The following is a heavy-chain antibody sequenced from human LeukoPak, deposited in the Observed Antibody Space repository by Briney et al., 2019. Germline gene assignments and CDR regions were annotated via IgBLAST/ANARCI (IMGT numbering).Heavy chain of an antibody. J-gene: IGHJ4*02. Sequence: GGSLRLSCAASGFTFSTYAMSWVRQAPGKGLEWVSAISGSGDSTYYADSVKGRFTISRDNSKNTVYLQMNSLRGKDTAEYHCARPQTYYYDSRSYYDYWGRGTLVTVSS. CDR1: GFTFSTYA. V-gene: IGHV3-23*01. CDR2: ISGSGDST. D-gene: IGHD3-10*01. CDR3: ARPQTYYYDSRSYYDY.